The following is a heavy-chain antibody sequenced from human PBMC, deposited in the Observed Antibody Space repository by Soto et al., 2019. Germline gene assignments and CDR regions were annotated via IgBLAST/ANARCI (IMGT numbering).Heavy chain of an antibody. Sequence: GASVKVSCKASGYTFTSYDINWVRQATGQGLEWMGWMNPNSGNTGYAQKFQGRVTMTRNTSISTAYMELSSLRSEDTAVYYCVIGVTIFGVVPIPLYYYGMDVWGQGTTVTVSS. J-gene: IGHJ6*02. D-gene: IGHD3-3*01. CDR3: VIGVTIFGVVPIPLYYYGMDV. CDR1: GYTFTSYD. CDR2: MNPNSGNT. V-gene: IGHV1-8*01.